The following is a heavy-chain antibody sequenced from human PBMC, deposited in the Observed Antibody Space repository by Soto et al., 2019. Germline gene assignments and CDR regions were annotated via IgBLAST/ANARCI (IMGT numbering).Heavy chain of an antibody. D-gene: IGHD6-6*01. V-gene: IGHV3-23*01. J-gene: IGHJ6*02. CDR3: ATDGNPLGSSSSWGDYYYYGMDV. CDR1: GFTFSSYA. CDR2: ISGSGGST. Sequence: GGSLRLSCAASGFTFSSYAMSWVRQAPGKGLEWVSAISGSGGSTYYADSVKGRLTITRDNSKNTLYLQMNSLRAEDTAVYYCATDGNPLGSSSSWGDYYYYGMDVWGQGTTVTVSS.